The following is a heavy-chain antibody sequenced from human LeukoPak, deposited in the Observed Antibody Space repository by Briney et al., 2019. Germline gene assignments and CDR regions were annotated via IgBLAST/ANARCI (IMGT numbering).Heavy chain of an antibody. Sequence: GGSLRLSCAASGFIFRTYGMHWVRQVPGKGLEWVAVIWYDGSKKVYADSVKGRFTISRDNSKNTLYLQMNSLRAEDTAVYYCAKDLANWNDADQLDYWGQGTLVTVSS. V-gene: IGHV3-33*06. CDR3: AKDLANWNDADQLDY. CDR2: IWYDGSKK. CDR1: GFIFRTYG. J-gene: IGHJ4*02. D-gene: IGHD1-1*01.